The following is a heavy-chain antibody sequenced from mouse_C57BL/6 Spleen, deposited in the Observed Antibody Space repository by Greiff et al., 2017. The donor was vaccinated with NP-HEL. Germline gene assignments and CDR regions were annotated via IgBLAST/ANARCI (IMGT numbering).Heavy chain of an antibody. CDR1: GFTFSDYY. CDR3: ASPYDYDEDYYAMDY. D-gene: IGHD2-4*01. CDR2: ISNGGGST. J-gene: IGHJ4*01. V-gene: IGHV5-12*01. Sequence: EVKVVDSGGGLVQPGGSLKLSCAASGFTFSDYYMYWVRQTPEKRLEWVAYISNGGGSTYYPDTVKGRFTISRDNAKNTLYLQMSRLKSEDTAMYYCASPYDYDEDYYAMDYWGQGTSVTVSS.